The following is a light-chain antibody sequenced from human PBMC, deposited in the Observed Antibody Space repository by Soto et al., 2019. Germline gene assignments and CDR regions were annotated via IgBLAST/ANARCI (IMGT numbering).Light chain of an antibody. V-gene: IGKV3-20*01. CDR2: GAS. J-gene: IGKJ1*01. Sequence: PGEPARLSWRARQSVTSNYLAWYQQKPRQAPRLLIYGASNSATGIPDRFSGSGSGTDFPLTISRLEHEESAVYDCQQYGSSGTFGQGTKVDIK. CDR3: QQYGSSGT. CDR1: QSVTSNY.